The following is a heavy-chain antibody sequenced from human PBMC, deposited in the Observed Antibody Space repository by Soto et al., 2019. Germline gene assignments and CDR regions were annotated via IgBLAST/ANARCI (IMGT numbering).Heavy chain of an antibody. CDR1: GFTFSKYG. V-gene: IGHV3-33*01. Sequence: QVQLAESGGGVVQPGRSLKLSCAASGFTFSKYGMHWVRQAPGKGLEWEAVIWYDGSNKYYVDSVKGRFTISRDNSKNTLDLQMSSLRAEDTAVYYCARASVATAFDCWGQGTLVTVSS. CDR2: IWYDGSNK. D-gene: IGHD5-12*01. J-gene: IGHJ4*02. CDR3: ARASVATAFDC.